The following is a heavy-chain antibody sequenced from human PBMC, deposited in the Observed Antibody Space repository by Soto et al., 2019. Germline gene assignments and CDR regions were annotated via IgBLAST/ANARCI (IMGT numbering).Heavy chain of an antibody. CDR3: AKSYYYDSSGYYLTTFHY. V-gene: IGHV3-23*01. D-gene: IGHD3-22*01. CDR1: GFTFSSYA. Sequence: GGSLRLSCAASGFTFSSYAMSWVRQAPGKGLEWVSAISGSGGSTYYADSVKGRFTISRDNSKNTLYLQMNSLRAEDTAVYYCAKSYYYDSSGYYLTTFHYWCQGTLVTVSS. CDR2: ISGSGGST. J-gene: IGHJ4*02.